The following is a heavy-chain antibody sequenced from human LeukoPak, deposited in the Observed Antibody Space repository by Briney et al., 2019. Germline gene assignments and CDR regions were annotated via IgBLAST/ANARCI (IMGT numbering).Heavy chain of an antibody. J-gene: IGHJ6*04. CDR1: GVSLSSYY. CDR3: ARSPVLLWFGVLNV. Sequence: SETLSLTCTVSGVSLSSYYWSWIRQPPGKALEWIGYIYYSGSTNYNPSLKSRVTISVDTSKNQFSLKLSSVPAADTAVYYCARSPVLLWFGVLNVWGKGTTVTVSS. D-gene: IGHD3-10*01. CDR2: IYYSGST. V-gene: IGHV4-59*08.